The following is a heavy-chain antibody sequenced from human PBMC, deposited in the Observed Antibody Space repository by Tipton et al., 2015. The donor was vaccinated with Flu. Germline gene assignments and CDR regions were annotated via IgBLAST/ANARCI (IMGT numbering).Heavy chain of an antibody. J-gene: IGHJ4*02. Sequence: TLSLTCSVSGGSISSYYWSWIRQPAGKGLEWIGRILTGGGTNYNPSLKSRVTMSVDTSKNQFSLKLSSVTAADTAVYYCARLAYSYDIRGYYFDSWGQGTLVTVSS. V-gene: IGHV4-4*07. D-gene: IGHD5-18*01. CDR1: GGSISSYY. CDR2: ILTGGGT. CDR3: ARLAYSYDIRGYYFDS.